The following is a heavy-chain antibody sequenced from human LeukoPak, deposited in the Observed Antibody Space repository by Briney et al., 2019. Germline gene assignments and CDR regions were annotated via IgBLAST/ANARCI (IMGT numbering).Heavy chain of an antibody. CDR1: GDTFSSISYY. CDR2: INYSRTI. CDR3: ARLSIVGDTSSYYMDV. V-gene: IGHV4-39*01. Sequence: SETLSLTSSVYGDTFSSISYYWRWIRQPPGKGLEWIASINYSRTIYYNPSIKSRVTISVDASKNQFSLRRSSVTVAHTAVYYCARLSIVGDTSSYYMDVWGKGTTVTVSS. J-gene: IGHJ6*03. D-gene: IGHD1-26*01.